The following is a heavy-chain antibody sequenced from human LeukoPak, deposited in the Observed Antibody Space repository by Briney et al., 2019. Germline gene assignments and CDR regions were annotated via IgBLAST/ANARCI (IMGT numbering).Heavy chain of an antibody. V-gene: IGHV4-34*01. D-gene: IGHD3-9*01. Sequence: SSETLSLTCAVYGGSFSGYYWSWIRQPPGKGLEWIGEINHSGSTNYNPSLKSRVTISVDTSKNQFSLKLSSVTAADTAVYYCARAFNLVFRGQYYDILTRSGGMDVWGQGTTVTVSS. J-gene: IGHJ6*02. CDR1: GGSFSGYY. CDR3: ARAFNLVFRGQYYDILTRSGGMDV. CDR2: INHSGST.